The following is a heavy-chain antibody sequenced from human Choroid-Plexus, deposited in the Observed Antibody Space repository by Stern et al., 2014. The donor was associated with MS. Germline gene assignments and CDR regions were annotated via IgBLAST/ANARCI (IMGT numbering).Heavy chain of an antibody. Sequence: QVQLQESGPGLVKPSETLSLTCAVSGDSISSYTHYWAWIRQPPGKGLEWIGRVYYSGATYYNPSLKSPVTISGDTSTTHISPVLNSVTAADTAVYYCAKHACTGAACPFDLWGQGTLVTVSS. J-gene: IGHJ4*02. CDR3: AKHACTGAACPFDL. V-gene: IGHV4-39*01. CDR1: GDSISSYTHY. CDR2: VYYSGAT. D-gene: IGHD2-8*02.